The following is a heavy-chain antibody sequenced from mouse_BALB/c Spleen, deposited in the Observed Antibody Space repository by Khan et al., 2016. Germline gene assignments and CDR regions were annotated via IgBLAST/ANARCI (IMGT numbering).Heavy chain of an antibody. CDR2: INPSNGYT. Sequence: QVQLQQSGAELAKPGASVKMSCKTSGYSFNIYWMHWVKQRPGQDLEWIGYINPSNGYTEYNQKFKDTATLTGDNSFSTVYMEVNSLTSEESAVYYCARIPPDTVGYWGQGTSVIVTS. V-gene: IGHV1-7*01. J-gene: IGHJ4*01. CDR3: ARIPPDTVGY. CDR1: GYSFNIYW.